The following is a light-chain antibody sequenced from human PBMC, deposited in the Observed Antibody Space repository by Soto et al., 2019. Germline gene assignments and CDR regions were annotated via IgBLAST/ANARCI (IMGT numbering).Light chain of an antibody. CDR1: QSISSW. CDR3: QQYNSYYT. V-gene: IGKV1-5*03. Sequence: DIQMTQSPSTLSASVGDRVTITCRASQSISSWLAWYQQKPGKAPKLLIYKASSLESGVPSRFSGSGSGTEFTLTISSLQPDDFATYYFQQYNSYYTFGQGTKLEL. CDR2: KAS. J-gene: IGKJ2*01.